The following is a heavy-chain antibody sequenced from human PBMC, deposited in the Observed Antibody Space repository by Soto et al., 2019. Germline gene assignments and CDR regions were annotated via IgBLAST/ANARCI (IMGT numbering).Heavy chain of an antibody. CDR2: IYPDDSDT. J-gene: IGHJ4*02. V-gene: IGHV5-51*01. CDR3: ARLHNFDNSGSSEGLDY. Sequence: GESLKISCKASGYTFSSYWIGWVRQMPGKGLEWMGIIYPDDSDTRYIPSFQGQVTMSVDKSVTTAYLQWSSLKASDTAMYCCARLHNFDNSGSSEGLDYWGQGTLVTVSS. CDR1: GYTFSSYW. D-gene: IGHD3-22*01.